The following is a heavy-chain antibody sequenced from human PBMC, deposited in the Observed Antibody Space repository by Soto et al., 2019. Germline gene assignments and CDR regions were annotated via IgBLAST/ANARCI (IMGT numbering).Heavy chain of an antibody. J-gene: IGHJ4*02. CDR2: ISDRSSYI. V-gene: IGHV3-21*01. D-gene: IGHD4-17*01. CDR1: GFTFDRYS. Sequence: EVQLVESGGGLVKPGGSLRLSCAASGFTFDRYSMNWVRQTPGKGLEWVSSISDRSSYIYYADSLKGPFTISRDNTKNSLYLQMTSVRAEDTAVYYCVRQTTVVPYYFDYWGQGTMVTVSS. CDR3: VRQTTVVPYYFDY.